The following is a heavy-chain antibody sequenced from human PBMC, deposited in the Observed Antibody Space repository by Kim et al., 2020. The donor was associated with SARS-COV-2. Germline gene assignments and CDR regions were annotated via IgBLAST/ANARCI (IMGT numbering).Heavy chain of an antibody. V-gene: IGHV1-3*01. D-gene: IGHD3-22*01. Sequence: QGRVTITRDTSASTAYMELSSLRSEDTAVYYCARVGGTYYYDSSGYYFDYWGQGTLVTVSS. J-gene: IGHJ4*02. CDR3: ARVGGTYYYDSSGYYFDY.